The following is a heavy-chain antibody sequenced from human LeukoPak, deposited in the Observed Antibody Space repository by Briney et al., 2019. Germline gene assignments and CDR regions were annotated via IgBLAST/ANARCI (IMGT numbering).Heavy chain of an antibody. V-gene: IGHV3-74*01. J-gene: IGHJ6*03. CDR2: IKSDGST. CDR3: AKTAGTSGYYYYYYMDV. CDR1: GFTFSSYW. D-gene: IGHD2-8*01. Sequence: GGSLRLSCAASGFTFSSYWMHWVRQTPGKGLVWVSRIKSDGSTIYADSVKGRFTISRDNARNTLYLQMNSLRAEDTAVYYCAKTAGTSGYYYYYYMDVWGKGTTVTVSS.